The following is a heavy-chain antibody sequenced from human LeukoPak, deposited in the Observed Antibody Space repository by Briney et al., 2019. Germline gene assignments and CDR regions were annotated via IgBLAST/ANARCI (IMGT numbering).Heavy chain of an antibody. V-gene: IGHV4-38-2*01. J-gene: IGHJ5*02. D-gene: IGHD3-3*01. CDR2: IYHSGNT. CDR1: GYSISSGYY. CDR3: ARQVSWSTSGGNWFDP. Sequence: SKTLSLTCAVSGYSISSGYYWGWIRQPSGKGLEWIGSIYHSGNTYYNPSFKSRVTISVDTSKNQFSLKLSSVTAADTAVYYCARQVSWSTSGGNWFDPWGQGTLVTVSS.